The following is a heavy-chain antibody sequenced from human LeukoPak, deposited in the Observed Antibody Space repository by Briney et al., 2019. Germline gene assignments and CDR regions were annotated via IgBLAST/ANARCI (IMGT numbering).Heavy chain of an antibody. CDR1: GLTFSSYS. V-gene: IGHV3-48*01. CDR2: ISSSSSTI. CDR3: ARDSPKQWLVTDAFDI. Sequence: GGSLRLSCAASGLTFSSYSMNWVRQAPGKGLEWVSYISSSSSTIYYADSVKGRFTISRDNAKNSLYLQMNSLRAEDTAVYYCARDSPKQWLVTDAFDIWGQGTMVTVSS. D-gene: IGHD6-19*01. J-gene: IGHJ3*02.